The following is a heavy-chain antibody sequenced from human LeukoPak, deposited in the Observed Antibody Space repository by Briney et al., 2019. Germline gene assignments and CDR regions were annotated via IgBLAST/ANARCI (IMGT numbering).Heavy chain of an antibody. J-gene: IGHJ6*02. CDR2: IYYSGST. V-gene: IGHV4-59*13. CDR1: GASISSYY. D-gene: IGHD3-22*01. CDR3: AREEYYYDSSGDPHYYGMDV. Sequence: PSETLSLTCTFSGASISSYYWSWIRQPPGKGLEWIGYIYYSGSTNYNPSLKSRVTISVDTSKNQFSLNVSSVTAADTAVYYCAREEYYYDSSGDPHYYGMDVWGQGTTVTVSS.